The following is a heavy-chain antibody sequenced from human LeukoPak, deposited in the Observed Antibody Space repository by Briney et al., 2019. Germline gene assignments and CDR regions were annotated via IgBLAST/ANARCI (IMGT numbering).Heavy chain of an antibody. D-gene: IGHD3-10*01. J-gene: IGHJ4*02. V-gene: IGHV4-34*01. Sequence: SETLSLTCAAYGGSFSGYYWSWIRQPPGKGLEWIGEINHSGSTNYNPSLKSRVTISVDTSKNQFSLKLSSVTAADTAVYYCARGSGGYYYGSGSHTDFDYWGQGTLVTVSS. CDR1: GGSFSGYY. CDR3: ARGSGGYYYGSGSHTDFDY. CDR2: INHSGST.